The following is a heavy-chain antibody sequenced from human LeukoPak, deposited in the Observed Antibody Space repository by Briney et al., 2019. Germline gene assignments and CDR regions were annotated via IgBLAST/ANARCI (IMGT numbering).Heavy chain of an antibody. CDR2: IYTSGST. Sequence: SQTLSLTCTVSGGSISSGSYYWSSIRQPAGKGLEWIGRIYTSGSTNYNPSLKSRVTISVDTSKNQFSLKLSSVTAADTAVYYCARGTYYDFWSGYSFDYWGQGTLVTVSS. J-gene: IGHJ4*02. V-gene: IGHV4-61*02. CDR1: GGSISSGSYY. D-gene: IGHD3-3*01. CDR3: ARGTYYDFWSGYSFDY.